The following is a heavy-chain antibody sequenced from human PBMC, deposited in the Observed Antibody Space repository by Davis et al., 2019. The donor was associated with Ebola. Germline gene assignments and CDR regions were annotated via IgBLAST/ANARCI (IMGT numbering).Heavy chain of an antibody. J-gene: IGHJ4*02. V-gene: IGHV3-7*04. CDR2: IKQDGSEK. Sequence: GESLKISCAASGFTFSSYWMSWVRQAPGKGLQWVANIKQDGSEKYYVDSVKGRFTISRDNAKNSLYLQMNSLRAEDTAVYYCARADSGSYRHFDYWGQGTLVTVSS. D-gene: IGHD1-26*01. CDR3: ARADSGSYRHFDY. CDR1: GFTFSSYW.